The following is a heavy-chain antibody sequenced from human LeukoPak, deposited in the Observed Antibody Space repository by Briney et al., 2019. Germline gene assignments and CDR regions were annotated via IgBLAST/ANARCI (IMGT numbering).Heavy chain of an antibody. CDR2: ITATSLHI. Sequence: GGSLRLSCAASGVTFSGYSMNWVRQAPGKGLEWVSAITATSLHIYYADSVKGRFTISRDNAKNSLYLQMNSLRVEDTALYYFSKVKSVGCNPRAFKIWGQGTIGTVS. CDR1: GVTFSGYS. V-gene: IGHV3-21*01. CDR3: SKVKSVGCNPRAFKI. D-gene: IGHD1-14*01. J-gene: IGHJ3*02.